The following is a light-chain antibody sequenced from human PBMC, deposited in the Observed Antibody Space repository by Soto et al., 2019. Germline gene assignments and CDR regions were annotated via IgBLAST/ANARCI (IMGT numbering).Light chain of an antibody. V-gene: IGKV3-20*01. CDR1: QSVSSSY. Sequence: EIVLTQSPGTLSLSPGERATLSCRASQSVSSSYLAWYQQKPGQAPRLLIYGASSRATGIPDRFSGSGSGTNFTLTISRLVLEDFAVYYCQQYGSSLRTFGQETKVEIK. J-gene: IGKJ1*01. CDR3: QQYGSSLRT. CDR2: GAS.